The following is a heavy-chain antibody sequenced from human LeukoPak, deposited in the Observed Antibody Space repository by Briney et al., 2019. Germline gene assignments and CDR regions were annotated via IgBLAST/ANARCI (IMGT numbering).Heavy chain of an antibody. CDR2: LYDSGST. CDR1: GGSISSSSYY. Sequence: PSETLSLTCTVSGGSISSSSYYWGWIRQPPGKGPEWIGNLYDSGSTYSSPSLESRLTISVDTSKNQFSLKLSSVTAADTAVYYCARRNGDYGLDYWGQGTLVTVSS. D-gene: IGHD4-17*01. CDR3: ARRNGDYGLDY. V-gene: IGHV4-39*01. J-gene: IGHJ4*02.